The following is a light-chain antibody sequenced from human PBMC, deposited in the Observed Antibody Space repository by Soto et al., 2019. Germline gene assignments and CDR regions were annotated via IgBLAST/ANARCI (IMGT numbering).Light chain of an antibody. CDR3: QQYESYSPLT. J-gene: IGKJ4*01. Sequence: DIQMTQSPSTLSASVGDRVTMTCRASQSIRSWLAWYQQKPGKAPKLLIYDASSLESGVPSRFSGRRSGTEFTLTISSLPPDDFGTYYCQQYESYSPLTFGGGTKVEIK. CDR1: QSIRSW. CDR2: DAS. V-gene: IGKV1-5*01.